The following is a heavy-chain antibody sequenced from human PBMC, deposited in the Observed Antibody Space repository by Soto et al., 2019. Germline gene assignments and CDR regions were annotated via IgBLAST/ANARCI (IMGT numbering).Heavy chain of an antibody. Sequence: PGGSLRLSCAASGFTFSSYSMNWVRQAPGKGLEWVSSISSSSSYIYYADSVKGRFTISRDNAKNSLYLQMNSLRAEDTAVYYCARDLGTEMITFGGVIANPFDYWGQGTLVTVSS. J-gene: IGHJ4*02. CDR2: ISSSSSYI. CDR3: ARDLGTEMITFGGVIANPFDY. CDR1: GFTFSSYS. V-gene: IGHV3-21*01. D-gene: IGHD3-16*02.